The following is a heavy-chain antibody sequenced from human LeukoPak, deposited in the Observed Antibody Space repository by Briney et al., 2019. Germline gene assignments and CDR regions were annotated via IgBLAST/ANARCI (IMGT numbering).Heavy chain of an antibody. CDR1: GFTFSSYW. CDR3: AREKYQLLQPDY. Sequence: GGSLRLSCAASGFTFSSYWMHWVRQAPGKGLVWVSRINTDGSSTSYADSVKGRFTISRDNAKNTLYLQMNSLRAEDTAVYYCAREKYQLLQPDYWGQGTLVTVSS. V-gene: IGHV3-74*01. CDR2: INTDGSST. D-gene: IGHD2-2*01. J-gene: IGHJ4*02.